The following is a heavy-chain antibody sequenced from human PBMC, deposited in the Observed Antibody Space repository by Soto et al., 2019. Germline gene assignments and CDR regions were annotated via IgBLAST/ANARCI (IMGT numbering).Heavy chain of an antibody. CDR2: ILSNDGK. CDR3: ARMLAVNYYYYYMDV. V-gene: IGHV2-26*01. CDR1: GFSLNNARVG. J-gene: IGHJ6*03. D-gene: IGHD3-10*01. Sequence: QVTLKESGPVLVRPTETLTLTCTVSGFSLNNARVGVSWIRQPPGKALEWLAHILSNDGKSYSTSRKTRLSISKDTSKSQVVLTMTNMDPVDTATYYCARMLAVNYYYYYMDVWGKGTTVTVSS.